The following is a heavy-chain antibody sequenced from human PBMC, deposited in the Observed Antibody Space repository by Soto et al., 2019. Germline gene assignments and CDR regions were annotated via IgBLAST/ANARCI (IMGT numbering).Heavy chain of an antibody. V-gene: IGHV3-64D*06. CDR3: VKGNHLLRYDFEY. CDR2: ISSNGDNT. CDR1: GFTFSNFA. D-gene: IGHD2-2*01. Sequence: EVQLVESGGGLVQPGGSLRLSCSASGFTFSNFAMHWVRQAPGKGLEYVSGISSNGDNTYHADSVQGRFTISRDNSKSTLYLQMTSLRVEDTAVYYCVKGNHLLRYDFEYWGRGALVTVSS. J-gene: IGHJ4*02.